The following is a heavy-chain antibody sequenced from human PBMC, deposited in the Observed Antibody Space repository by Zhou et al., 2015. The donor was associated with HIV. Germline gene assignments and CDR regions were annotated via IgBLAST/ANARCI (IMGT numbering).Heavy chain of an antibody. Sequence: QVQLVQSGAEVKKPGSSVKVSCKASGGTFSSHALSWVRQAPGQGLEWMGGIVPFFGTANYAQKFQGRVTINADKSTSTAYMELSSLTSEDTATYYCAREGWGSWYFDLWGRGTLVSVSS. V-gene: IGHV1-69*06. D-gene: IGHD7-27*01. J-gene: IGHJ2*01. CDR2: IVPFFGTA. CDR3: AREGWGSWYFDL. CDR1: GGTFSSHA.